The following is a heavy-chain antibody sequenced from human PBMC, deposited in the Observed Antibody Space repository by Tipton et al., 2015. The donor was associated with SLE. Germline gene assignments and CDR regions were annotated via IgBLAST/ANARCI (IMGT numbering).Heavy chain of an antibody. CDR2: IDYSGST. CDR3: SRRRGQGSCGDECYVL. Sequence: LRLSCTVSGGSISSYYWSWIRQPPGKGLEWIGSIDYSGSTYYNPSLESLVTISLDPSKNHFSLKLTSVTAADTAVYYCSRRRGQGSCGDECYVLWGQGILVTVSS. CDR1: GGSISSYY. V-gene: IGHV4-59*12. J-gene: IGHJ4*02. D-gene: IGHD2-21*01.